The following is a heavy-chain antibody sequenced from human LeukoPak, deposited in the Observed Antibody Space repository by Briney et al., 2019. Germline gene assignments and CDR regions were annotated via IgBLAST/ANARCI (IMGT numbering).Heavy chain of an antibody. CDR3: AREFRGVISYFDY. Sequence: GGSLRLSCAASGFTFSRYSMNWVRQAPGKGLERVSYISSSSSSIYNADSVKGRFTISRDNAKNSLYLQMNSLRADDTAVYYCAREFRGVISYFDYWGQGTLVTVSS. CDR1: GFTFSRYS. CDR2: ISSSSSSI. D-gene: IGHD3-10*01. V-gene: IGHV3-48*01. J-gene: IGHJ4*02.